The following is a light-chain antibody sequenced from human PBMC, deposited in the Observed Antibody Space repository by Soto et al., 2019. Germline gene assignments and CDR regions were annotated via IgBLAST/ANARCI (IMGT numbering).Light chain of an antibody. J-gene: IGLJ2*01. V-gene: IGLV2-14*01. CDR1: SSDIGGFDF. Sequence: QSALTQPASVSGSPGQSITISCTGTSSDIGGFDFVSWYRHHPGKAPQLIIYEVTNRPSGVSGRFSGSKSGNTASLTISGLQAEDEAVYFCGSYTSSTTIVLFGGGTKLTVL. CDR2: EVT. CDR3: GSYTSSTTIVL.